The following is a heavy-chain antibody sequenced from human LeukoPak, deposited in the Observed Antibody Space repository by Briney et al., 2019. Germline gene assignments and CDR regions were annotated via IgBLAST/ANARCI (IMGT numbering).Heavy chain of an antibody. CDR3: ARARTRAVYYFDY. CDR1: VVALSSYS. Sequence: GGSLRLSRAASVVALSSYSMNWVRQAPRKGLEWVSSISSSSSYIYYTDSVTSGFTISRDNAKNSLYLQMNSLRAEDTAVYYCARARTRAVYYFDYWGRGTLVTVSS. J-gene: IGHJ4*02. D-gene: IGHD3/OR15-3a*01. V-gene: IGHV3-21*01. CDR2: ISSSSSYI.